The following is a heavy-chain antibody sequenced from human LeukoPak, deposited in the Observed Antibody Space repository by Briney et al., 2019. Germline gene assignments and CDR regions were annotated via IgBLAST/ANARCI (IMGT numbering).Heavy chain of an antibody. Sequence: SETLSLTCTVSGGSISSSSYYWGWIRQPPGKGLEWIGSIYYSGSTYYNPSLKSRVTISVDTSKNQFSLKLSSVTAADTAVYYCARHFRGSSSWYGEYDAFDIWGQGTMVTVSS. J-gene: IGHJ3*02. V-gene: IGHV4-39*01. CDR1: GGSISSSSYY. CDR3: ARHFRGSSSWYGEYDAFDI. D-gene: IGHD6-13*01. CDR2: IYYSGST.